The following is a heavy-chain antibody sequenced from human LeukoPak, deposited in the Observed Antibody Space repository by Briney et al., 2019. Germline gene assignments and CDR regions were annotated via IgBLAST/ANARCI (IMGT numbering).Heavy chain of an antibody. CDR3: ARGDFWSGYDY. V-gene: IGHV1-8*03. J-gene: IGHJ4*02. D-gene: IGHD3-3*01. CDR2: MNPNNGNT. CDR1: GYSFTSYD. Sequence: ASVKVSCKASGYSFTSYDITWVRQATGQGLEWMGWMNPNNGNTDYAQAFQGRVTITRNTSITTAYMELSSLRSEDTAVYYCARGDFWSGYDYWGQGTLVTVSS.